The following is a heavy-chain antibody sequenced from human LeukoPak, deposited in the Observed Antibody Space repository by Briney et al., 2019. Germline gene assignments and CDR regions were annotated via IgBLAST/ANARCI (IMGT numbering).Heavy chain of an antibody. D-gene: IGHD3-22*01. CDR2: INPSGGST. J-gene: IGHJ4*02. CDR3: ARDTSIGYDSSGLYFDY. Sequence: GASVKVSCKASGYTFTGYYMHWVRQAPGQGLEWMGIINPSGGSTSYAQKFQGRVTMTRDTSTSTVYMELSSLRSEDTAVYYCARDTSIGYDSSGLYFDYWGQGTLVTVSS. CDR1: GYTFTGYY. V-gene: IGHV1-46*01.